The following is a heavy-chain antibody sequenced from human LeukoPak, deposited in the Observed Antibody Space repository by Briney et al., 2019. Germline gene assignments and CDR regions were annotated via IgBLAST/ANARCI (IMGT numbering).Heavy chain of an antibody. CDR3: ARASSGYYTAFDY. J-gene: IGHJ4*02. CDR2: ISYDGSNK. D-gene: IGHD3-22*01. Sequence: GGSLRLSCAASGFTFSSYGMHWVRQAPGKGLEWVAVISYDGSNKYYADSVKGRFTISRDNSKNTLYLQMNSLRAEDTAVYYCARASSGYYTAFDYWGQGTLVTVSS. CDR1: GFTFSSYG. V-gene: IGHV3-30*19.